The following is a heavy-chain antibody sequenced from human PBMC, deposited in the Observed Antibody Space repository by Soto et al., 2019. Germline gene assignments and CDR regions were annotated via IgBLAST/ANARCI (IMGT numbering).Heavy chain of an antibody. CDR2: IYYSGST. J-gene: IGHJ5*02. CDR1: GGSISSSSYY. V-gene: IGHV4-39*01. Sequence: SETLSLTCTVSGGSISSSSYYWGWIRQPPGKGLEWIGTIYYSGSTYYNPSLKSRVTISVDTSKNQFSLKLSSVTAADTAVYYCARLTAARGIVLRGWFDPWGQGTLVTVSS. CDR3: ARLTAARGIVLRGWFDP. D-gene: IGHD1-26*01.